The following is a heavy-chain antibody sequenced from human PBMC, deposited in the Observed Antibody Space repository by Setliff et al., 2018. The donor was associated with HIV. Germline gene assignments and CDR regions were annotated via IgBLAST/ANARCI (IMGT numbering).Heavy chain of an antibody. J-gene: IGHJ4*02. V-gene: IGHV4-39*07. CDR2: IHYGGST. D-gene: IGHD3-3*01. CDR3: ARVPFTTGFDY. CDR1: GGSISIHPFY. Sequence: SETLSLTCTVSGGSISIHPFYWGWIRQPPGKGLEWIGSIHYGGSTKYNPSLKSRVTISLDTSKNQFSLKLSSVTAADTAVFYCARVPFTTGFDYWGQGILVTVSS.